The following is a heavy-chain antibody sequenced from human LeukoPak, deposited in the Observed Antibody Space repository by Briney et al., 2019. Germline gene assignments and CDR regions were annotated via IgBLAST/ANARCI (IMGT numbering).Heavy chain of an antibody. CDR1: GFTFSSYS. CDR2: ISGSSGSI. CDR3: ARGPGDNLYDAVDI. D-gene: IGHD1-14*01. J-gene: IGHJ3*02. Sequence: GGSLRLSCAASGFTFSSYSMNWVRQAPGKGLEWVSSISGSSGSIYYAASLKDRFTISRDNAKSSLSLQMNSLRAEETAVYYCARGPGDNLYDAVDIWGQGTMVTVSS. V-gene: IGHV3-21*01.